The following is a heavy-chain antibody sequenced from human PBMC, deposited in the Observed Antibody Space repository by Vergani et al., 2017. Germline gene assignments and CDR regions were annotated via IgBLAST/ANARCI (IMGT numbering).Heavy chain of an antibody. CDR3: ARGSSSWYETTNYYYYMDV. CDR1: GFTFSSYD. J-gene: IGHJ6*03. D-gene: IGHD6-13*01. CDR2: IGTAGDT. V-gene: IGHV3-13*01. Sequence: EVQLVESGGGLVQPGGSLRLSCAASGFTFSSYDMHWVRQATGKGLEWVSAIGTAGDTYYPGSVKGRFTISRENAKNSLYLQMNSLRAGDTAVYYCARGSSSWYETTNYYYYMDVWGKGTTVTVSS.